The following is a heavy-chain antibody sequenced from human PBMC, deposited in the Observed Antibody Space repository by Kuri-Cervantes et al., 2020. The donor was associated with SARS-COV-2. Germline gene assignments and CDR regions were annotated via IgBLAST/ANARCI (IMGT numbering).Heavy chain of an antibody. CDR2: IYWDDDK. V-gene: IGHV2-5*05. CDR3: AHRDFWSGSYDY. D-gene: IGHD3-3*01. J-gene: IGHJ4*02. Sequence: SGPMLVKSTQTLTMTCTFSGFSLSTSGVGVGWIRQPPGKALEWLAIIYWDDDKRYGTSLKSRLTITKDTSKNQVVLTMTNMDPVDTATYYCAHRDFWSGSYDYWGQGTLVTDSS. CDR1: GFSLSTSGVG.